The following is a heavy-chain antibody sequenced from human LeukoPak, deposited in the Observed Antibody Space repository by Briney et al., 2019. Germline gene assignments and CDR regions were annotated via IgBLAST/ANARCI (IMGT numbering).Heavy chain of an antibody. CDR2: INHSGST. Sequence: PSETLSLTCAVYGGSFSGYYWSWIRQPPGKGLEWIGEINHSGSTNYNPSLKSRVTISVDTSKNQFSLKLSSVTAADTAVYYCARRRQYYYGSGSYFDYWGQGTLVTVSS. D-gene: IGHD3-10*01. CDR1: GGSFSGYY. V-gene: IGHV4-34*01. CDR3: ARRRQYYYGSGSYFDY. J-gene: IGHJ4*02.